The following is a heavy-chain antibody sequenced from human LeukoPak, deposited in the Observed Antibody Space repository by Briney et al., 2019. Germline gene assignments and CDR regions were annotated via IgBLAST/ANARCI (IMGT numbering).Heavy chain of an antibody. Sequence: SETLSLTCTVSGGSISSSSYYWGWIRQPPGKGLEWIGSIYYSGSTYYNQSLKSRVTISVDTSKNQFSLKLSSVTTADTAVYYCYIYDYVWGSYRRHFDYWGQGTLVTVSS. CDR1: GGSISSSSYY. J-gene: IGHJ4*02. CDR3: YIYDYVWGSYRRHFDY. CDR2: IYYSGST. V-gene: IGHV4-39*01. D-gene: IGHD3-16*02.